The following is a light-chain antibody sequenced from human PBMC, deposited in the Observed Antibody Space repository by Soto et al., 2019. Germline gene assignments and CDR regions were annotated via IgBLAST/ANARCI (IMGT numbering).Light chain of an antibody. Sequence: EIVLTQSPVTLSLSPGERATLSCRASQSVSSYLAWYQQKPGQAPRLLIYDASNRATGIPARFSGSGSGTDFTLTISSLEPEDFAVYYCHQRSNWPTFGQGTKLEIK. CDR3: HQRSNWPT. CDR1: QSVSSY. CDR2: DAS. J-gene: IGKJ2*01. V-gene: IGKV3-11*01.